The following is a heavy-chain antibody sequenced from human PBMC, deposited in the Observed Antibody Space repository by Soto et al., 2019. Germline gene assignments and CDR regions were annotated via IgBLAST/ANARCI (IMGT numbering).Heavy chain of an antibody. CDR1: GYSFTSYW. V-gene: IGHV5-51*01. CDR3: ARFGELYYYYYYGMDV. CDR2: IYPGDSDT. Sequence: GESLKISCKGSGYSFTSYWIGWVRQMPGKGLEWMGIIYPGDSDTRYSPSFQGQVTINPDTSKNQFSLQLNSVTPEDTAVYYCARFGELYYYYYYGMDVWGQGTTVTVSS. J-gene: IGHJ6*02. D-gene: IGHD3-10*01.